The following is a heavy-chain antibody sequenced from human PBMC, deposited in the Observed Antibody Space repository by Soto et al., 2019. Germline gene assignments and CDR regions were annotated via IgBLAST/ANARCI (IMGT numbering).Heavy chain of an antibody. CDR3: ARSGGGSCSDY. CDR1: GYSFVAHY. J-gene: IGHJ4*02. V-gene: IGHV1-2*04. Sequence: QVQLEQSGADVKKPGASVKVSCTASGYSFVAHYIHWVRQAPGQGLEWMGWFNPNSGGTKYAPKFQGWVTMSRDASISTAYVELSRLKSDDTAVYYCARSGGGSCSDYWGQGTLVTVSS. CDR2: FNPNSGGT. D-gene: IGHD6-19*01.